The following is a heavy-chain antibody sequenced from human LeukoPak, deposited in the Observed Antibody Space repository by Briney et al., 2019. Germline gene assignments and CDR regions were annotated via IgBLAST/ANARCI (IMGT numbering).Heavy chain of an antibody. CDR3: ARGRVDLAVAGTFDY. V-gene: IGHV4-39*01. J-gene: IGHJ4*02. D-gene: IGHD6-19*01. CDR2: IYYSGST. CDR1: GGSISSSSYY. Sequence: SETLSLTCTVSGGSISSSSYYWGWIRQPPGKGLEWIGSIYYSGSTYYNPSLKSRVTISVDTSKNQFSLKLSSVTAADTAVYYCARGRVDLAVAGTFDYWGQGTLVTVSS.